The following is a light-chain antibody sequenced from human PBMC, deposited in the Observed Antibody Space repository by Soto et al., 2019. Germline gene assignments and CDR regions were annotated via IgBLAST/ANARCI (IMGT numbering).Light chain of an antibody. CDR3: QQRSNWPRIT. J-gene: IGKJ5*01. Sequence: IVMTQSPATLSVSPGERATLSCGASQSVSNNYLAWYQQKPGHAPRLLIYDASSRATGIPASFSGSGSGTDFTLTISSLEPEDFAVDYCQQRSNWPRITFGQGTRLEIK. CDR2: DAS. V-gene: IGKV3D-20*02. CDR1: QSVSNNY.